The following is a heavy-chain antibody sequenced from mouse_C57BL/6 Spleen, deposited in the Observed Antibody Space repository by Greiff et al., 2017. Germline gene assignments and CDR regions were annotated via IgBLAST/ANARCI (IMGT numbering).Heavy chain of an antibody. CDR3: ASYRNYEGWFAY. J-gene: IGHJ3*01. CDR1: GFTFSSYG. Sequence: EVMLVESGGDLVKPGGSLKLSCAASGFTFSSYGMSWVRQTPDKRLEWVATISSGGSYTYYPDSVKGRFTISRDNAKNTLYLQMSSLKSEDTAMYYCASYRNYEGWFAYWGQGTLVTVSA. V-gene: IGHV5-6*01. D-gene: IGHD2-5*01. CDR2: ISSGGSYT.